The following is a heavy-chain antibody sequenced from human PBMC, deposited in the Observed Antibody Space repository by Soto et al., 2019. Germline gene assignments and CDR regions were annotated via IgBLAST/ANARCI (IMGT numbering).Heavy chain of an antibody. J-gene: IGHJ6*02. V-gene: IGHV3-21*01. CDR1: GLTFSIHR. CDR2: ISSSSSYI. D-gene: IGHD6-19*01. Sequence: GRSPRLYSSAHGLTFSIHRMIRVRWASTKKMERVASISSSSSYIYYADSVKGRFTISRDNAKNSLYLQMNSLRAEGTAVYYCARDLGGSGWYMPIYYYYYGMDVWGQGTTVTVSS. CDR3: ARDLGGSGWYMPIYYYYYGMDV.